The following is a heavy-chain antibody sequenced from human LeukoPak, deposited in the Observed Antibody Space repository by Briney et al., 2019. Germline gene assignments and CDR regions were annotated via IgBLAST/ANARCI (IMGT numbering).Heavy chain of an antibody. V-gene: IGHV3-11*01. D-gene: IGHD3-22*01. CDR3: ARVRSSGSPLDY. Sequence: PGGSLRLSCAASGFTFSDYYMSWIRQAPGKGLEWVSYISSSGSTIYYADSVKGRFTISRDNAKNSLYLQMNSLRAEDTAVYFCARVRSSGSPLDYWGQGTLVTVSS. J-gene: IGHJ4*02. CDR2: ISSSGSTI. CDR1: GFTFSDYY.